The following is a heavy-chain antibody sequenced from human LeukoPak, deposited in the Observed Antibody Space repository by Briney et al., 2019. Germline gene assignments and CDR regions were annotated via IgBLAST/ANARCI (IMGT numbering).Heavy chain of an antibody. CDR3: ARGSSWHLYYFDY. J-gene: IGHJ4*02. CDR2: IKEDGSEK. Sequence: GGSLRLSCAASGITFSSYWMSWVRQAPGKGLEWVANIKEDGSEKYYVDSVKGRFTISRDNAKNSLYLQMNSLRAEDTAVYYCARGSSWHLYYFDYWGQGTLVTVSS. V-gene: IGHV3-7*04. D-gene: IGHD6-13*01. CDR1: GITFSSYW.